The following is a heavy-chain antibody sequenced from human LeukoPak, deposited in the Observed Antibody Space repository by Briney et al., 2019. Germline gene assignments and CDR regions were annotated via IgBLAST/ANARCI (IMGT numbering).Heavy chain of an antibody. D-gene: IGHD3-16*01. V-gene: IGHV4-59*01. CDR1: GGSISSYY. CDR3: ARVGVTHYYYYGMDV. CDR2: IYYSGST. Sequence: PSETLSLTCTVSGGSISSYYWSWIRQPPGKGLEWIGYIYYSGSTNYNPSLNSRVTISVDTSKNQFSLKLSSVTAADTAVYYCARVGVTHYYYYGMDVWGQGTTVTVSS. J-gene: IGHJ6*02.